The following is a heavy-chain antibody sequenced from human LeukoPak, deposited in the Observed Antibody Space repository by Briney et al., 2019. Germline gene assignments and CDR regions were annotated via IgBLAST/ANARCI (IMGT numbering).Heavy chain of an antibody. J-gene: IGHJ6*03. CDR1: GFTFNSNG. Sequence: PGTSLRLSCAASGFTFNSNGMHWVRQAPGKGLEGVALIWYDGSNKYYADSVKGRFTISRDNYENTLYLQMNSLRVEDTAVYYCAKAGGSSGYYPAFYYYMDVWGKGTTVTVSS. D-gene: IGHD3-22*01. V-gene: IGHV3-33*06. CDR2: IWYDGSNK. CDR3: AKAGGSSGYYPAFYYYMDV.